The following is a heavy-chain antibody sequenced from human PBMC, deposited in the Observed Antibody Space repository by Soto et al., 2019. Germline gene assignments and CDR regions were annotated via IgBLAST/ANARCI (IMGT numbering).Heavy chain of an antibody. D-gene: IGHD7-27*01. Sequence: ASVKVSCKVSGYTLTELSMHWVRQAPGKGLEWMGGFDPEDGETIYAQKFQGRVTMTEDTSTDTAYMELSSLRSEDTAVYYCASINWGFRPFDIWGQGTMVTVSS. CDR1: GYTLTELS. J-gene: IGHJ3*02. CDR2: FDPEDGET. CDR3: ASINWGFRPFDI. V-gene: IGHV1-24*01.